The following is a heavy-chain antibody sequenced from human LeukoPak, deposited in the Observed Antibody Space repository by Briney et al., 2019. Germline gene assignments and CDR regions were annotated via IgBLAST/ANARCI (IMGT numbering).Heavy chain of an antibody. CDR2: IYSGGST. CDR1: GFTVSSNY. V-gene: IGHV3-66*01. CDR3: ARLGGPTNPIDY. D-gene: IGHD2-15*01. J-gene: IGHJ4*02. Sequence: GGSLRLSCAASGFTVSSNYMSWVRQAPGKGLEWVSVIYSGGSTYYADSVKDRFTISRDNSKNTLYLQMNSLRAEDTAVYYCARLGGPTNPIDYWGQGTLVTVSS.